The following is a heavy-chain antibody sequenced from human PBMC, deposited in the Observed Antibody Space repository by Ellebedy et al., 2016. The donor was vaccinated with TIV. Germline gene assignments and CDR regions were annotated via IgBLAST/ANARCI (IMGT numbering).Heavy chain of an antibody. CDR1: GDIFNNYY. CDR2: INPSGGTA. Sequence: ASVKVSXXTFGDIFNNYYIHWVRQAPGQGFEWMGVINPSGGTATYAQKFQGRVTMTRDRPTSMVYMEMSSLRSEDTAVYYCASSSYSSGWYDPPNWFDPWGQGTLVTVSS. CDR3: ASSSYSSGWYDPPNWFDP. V-gene: IGHV1-46*02. J-gene: IGHJ5*02. D-gene: IGHD6-19*01.